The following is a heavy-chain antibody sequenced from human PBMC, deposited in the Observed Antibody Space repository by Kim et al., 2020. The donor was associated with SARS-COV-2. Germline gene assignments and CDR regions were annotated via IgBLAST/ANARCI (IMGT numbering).Heavy chain of an antibody. CDR3: ARDRVFDYYGMDV. J-gene: IGHJ6*02. Sequence: VSEKKRIPINPDTSTNQFSLQLNSVTPEDTAVYYCARDRVFDYYGMDVWGQGTTVTVSS. V-gene: IGHV6-1*01. D-gene: IGHD6-13*01.